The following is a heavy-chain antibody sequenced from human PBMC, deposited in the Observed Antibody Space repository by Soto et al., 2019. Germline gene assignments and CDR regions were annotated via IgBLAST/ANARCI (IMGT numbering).Heavy chain of an antibody. CDR2: TRDKPNSYTT. Sequence: GGSLRVSCVASGFSCSDHYKEWVRQAPGKGLEWVGRTRDKPNSYTTEYAASVKGGFTISRDDSENSVYLQMNSLKTEDTAVYYCTSAAVSKTGLDVWGQVTTVTV. D-gene: IGHD4-4*01. J-gene: IGHJ6*02. CDR1: GFSCSDHY. V-gene: IGHV3-72*01. CDR3: TSAAVSKTGLDV.